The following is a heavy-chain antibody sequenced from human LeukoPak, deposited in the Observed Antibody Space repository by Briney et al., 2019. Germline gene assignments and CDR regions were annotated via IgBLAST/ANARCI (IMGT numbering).Heavy chain of an antibody. J-gene: IGHJ4*02. CDR1: GGSIGSGNYY. CDR2: IYYSGST. V-gene: IGHV4-39*01. CDR3: ASRNYDSSAFDY. D-gene: IGHD3-22*01. Sequence: SETLSLTCSVSGGSIGSGNYYWGWIRQPPGKGLEWIGSIYYSGSTYYNPSLKSRVTISVDTSKNQFSLKLSSVTAADTAVYYCASRNYDSSAFDYWGQGTLVTVSS.